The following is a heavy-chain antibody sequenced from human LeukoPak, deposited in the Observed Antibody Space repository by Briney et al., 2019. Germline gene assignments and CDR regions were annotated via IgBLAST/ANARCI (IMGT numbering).Heavy chain of an antibody. D-gene: IGHD3-10*01. V-gene: IGHV3-43*02. J-gene: IGHJ4*02. CDR2: ISGDGGST. CDR1: GFTFDDYD. Sequence: GGSLRLSCAASGFTFDDYDIHGVRQAPGKGLEWVSLISGDGGSTYYADSVKGRFTISRDNSKNSLYLQMNSLRTEDTALYYCAKAWFGERSGGGFDYWGQGTLVTVSS. CDR3: AKAWFGERSGGGFDY.